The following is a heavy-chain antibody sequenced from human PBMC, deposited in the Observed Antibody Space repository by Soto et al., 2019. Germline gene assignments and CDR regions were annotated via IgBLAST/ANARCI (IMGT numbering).Heavy chain of an antibody. CDR2: VFHTGTT. V-gene: IGHV4-4*02. Sequence: QVQLQESGPGLVKPSGTLSLTCAVSGDSVSSPYYWCWVRQPPGKGLEWIGEVFHTGTTSYNPSLRRRFTISMDKSIHQFSLDLSSVTAADTAVYYCARSAGWYAVHSWGPGTLVIVSS. CDR3: ARSAGWYAVHS. CDR1: GDSVSSPYY. J-gene: IGHJ4*02. D-gene: IGHD6-19*01.